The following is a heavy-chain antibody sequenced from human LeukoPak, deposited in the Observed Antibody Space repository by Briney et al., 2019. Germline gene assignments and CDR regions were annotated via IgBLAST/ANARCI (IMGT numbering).Heavy chain of an antibody. D-gene: IGHD2-2*02. CDR3: AKDWEDIVVVPAAIGHL. J-gene: IGHJ4*02. V-gene: IGHV3-30*02. CDR1: GFTFSSYG. CDR2: IRYDGSNK. Sequence: GGSLRLSCAASGFTFSSYGMHWVRQAPGKGLEWVAFIRYDGSNKYYADSVKGRFTISRDNSKNTLYLQMNSLRAEDTAVYYCAKDWEDIVVVPAAIGHLWGQGTLVTVSS.